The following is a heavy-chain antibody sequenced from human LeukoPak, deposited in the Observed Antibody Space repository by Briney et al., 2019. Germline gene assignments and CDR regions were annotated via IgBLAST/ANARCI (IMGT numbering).Heavy chain of an antibody. CDR2: ISGYNGNT. CDR1: GYTFSRYG. V-gene: IGHV1-18*01. CDR3: ARDGTAGELFDY. Sequence: ASVKVSCNASGYTFSRYGITWVRQAPGQGLEWMGWISGYNGNTNYAQKFQGRVTMTRDTSTRTVYMELSSLRSEDTAVYYCARDGTAGELFDYWGQGTLVTVSS. J-gene: IGHJ4*02. D-gene: IGHD3-10*01.